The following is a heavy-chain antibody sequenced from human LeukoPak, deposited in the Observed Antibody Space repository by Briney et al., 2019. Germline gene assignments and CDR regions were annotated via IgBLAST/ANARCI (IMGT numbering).Heavy chain of an antibody. CDR2: ISSSGSTI. Sequence: PGGSLRLSCAASGFTFSDYYMSWIRQAPGKGLGWVSYISSSGSTIYYADSVKGRFTISRDNAKNSLYLQMNSLRAEDTAVYYCARAVPPDYYGSGSNPANYYYYYMDVWGKGTTVTISS. J-gene: IGHJ6*03. CDR1: GFTFSDYY. V-gene: IGHV3-11*01. CDR3: ARAVPPDYYGSGSNPANYYYYYMDV. D-gene: IGHD3-10*01.